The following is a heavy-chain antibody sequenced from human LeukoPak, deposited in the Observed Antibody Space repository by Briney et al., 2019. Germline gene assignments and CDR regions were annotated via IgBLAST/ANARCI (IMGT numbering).Heavy chain of an antibody. J-gene: IGHJ6*02. CDR1: GFTFSSYG. CDR2: ISYDGSNK. CDR3: AKFSTIVAV. D-gene: IGHD5/OR15-5a*01. Sequence: GGSLRLSCAASGFTFSSYGMHWVRQAPGKGLEWVAVISYDGSNKYYADSVKGRFTISRDNSKNTLYLQMNSLRAEDTAVYYCAKFSTIVAVWGQGTTVTVSS. V-gene: IGHV3-30*18.